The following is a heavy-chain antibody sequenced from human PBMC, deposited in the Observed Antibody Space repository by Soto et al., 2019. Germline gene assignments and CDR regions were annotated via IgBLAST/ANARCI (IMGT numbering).Heavy chain of an antibody. CDR2: ISYDGTNK. V-gene: IGHV3-30*18. CDR1: GFTFSSYG. Sequence: QVQLVESGGGVVQPGRSLRLSCAASGFTFSSYGMHWVRQAPGKGLEWGAVISYDGTNKYYADSVKGRFTISRDNSKNTLYLQMNSLRAEDTAVYYCANDLLRPGRAYGMDVWGQGTTVTVSS. J-gene: IGHJ6*02. CDR3: ANDLLRPGRAYGMDV.